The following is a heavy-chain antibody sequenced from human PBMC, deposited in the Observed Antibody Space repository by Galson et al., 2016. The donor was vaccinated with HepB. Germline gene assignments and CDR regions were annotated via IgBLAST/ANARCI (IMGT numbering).Heavy chain of an antibody. D-gene: IGHD2-2*01. Sequence: SLRLSCAASGFSFSSYDMHWVRQATGKGLEWVSAIGTAGDTYYPGSVKGRFTTSRENAENSLDLQMNSLRAGDTAVYYCARGGCSSTSCPYYHHYGMDVWGQGTTVTVSS. V-gene: IGHV3-13*01. J-gene: IGHJ6*02. CDR2: IGTAGDT. CDR3: ARGGCSSTSCPYYHHYGMDV. CDR1: GFSFSSYD.